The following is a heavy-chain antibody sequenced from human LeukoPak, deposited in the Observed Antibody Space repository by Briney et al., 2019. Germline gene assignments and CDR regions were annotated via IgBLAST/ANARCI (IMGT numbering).Heavy chain of an antibody. J-gene: IGHJ4*02. CDR1: GFTFSSYW. CDR2: IKQDGSDK. Sequence: GGSLRLSCEASGFTFSSYWMSWVRQAPGKGLEWVANIKQDGSDKYYVDSLKGRFTVSRDNAKNSLYLQMNSLKTEDTAVYYCARLITASLDCWGQGTLVTVSS. V-gene: IGHV3-7*03. D-gene: IGHD5-18*01. CDR3: ARLITASLDC.